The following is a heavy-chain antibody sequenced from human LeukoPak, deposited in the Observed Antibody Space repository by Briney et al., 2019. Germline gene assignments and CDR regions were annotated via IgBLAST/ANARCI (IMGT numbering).Heavy chain of an antibody. Sequence: GGSLRLSCAASGFTFNDYYMSWIRQAPGKGLEWVSYINSGGSPIYYADSVKGRFTISRDNAKNSLFLQMNSLRAEDTAVYHCARKAQTGSHSGPFDIWGQGTLVTVSS. CDR1: GFTFNDYY. CDR2: INSGGSPI. D-gene: IGHD1-26*01. CDR3: ARKAQTGSHSGPFDI. V-gene: IGHV3-11*04. J-gene: IGHJ3*02.